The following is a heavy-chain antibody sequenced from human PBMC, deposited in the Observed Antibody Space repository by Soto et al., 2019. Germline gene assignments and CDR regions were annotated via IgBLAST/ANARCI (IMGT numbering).Heavy chain of an antibody. J-gene: IGHJ5*02. CDR2: IYYSGST. V-gene: IGHV4-39*01. Sequence: LSLPCSVSGGSINSSSYFWGWVRQPPGKGLEWIGSIYYSGSTYYNPSLRSRVTISVDTSKNQFSLKLSSVTAADTAVFYCARHYSSGSRNWFDPWGQGTLVTVSS. CDR1: GGSINSSSYF. CDR3: ARHYSSGSRNWFDP. D-gene: IGHD6-19*01.